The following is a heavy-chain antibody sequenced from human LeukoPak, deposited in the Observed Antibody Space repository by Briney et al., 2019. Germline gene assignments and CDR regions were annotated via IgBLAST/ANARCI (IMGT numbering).Heavy chain of an antibody. CDR2: ISGSGGST. Sequence: GGSLRLSCAASEFTFSSYAMSWVRQAPGKGLEWVSAISGSGGSTYYADSVKGRFTISRDNSKNTLYLQMNSLRAEDTAVYYCAKARYSSGWRTPPYYFDYWGQGTLVTVSS. J-gene: IGHJ4*02. CDR1: EFTFSSYA. D-gene: IGHD6-19*01. V-gene: IGHV3-23*01. CDR3: AKARYSSGWRTPPYYFDY.